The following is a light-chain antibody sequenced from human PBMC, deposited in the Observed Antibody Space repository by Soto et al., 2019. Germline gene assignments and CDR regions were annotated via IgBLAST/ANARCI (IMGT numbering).Light chain of an antibody. CDR1: ALPRQY. V-gene: IGLV3-25*03. CDR3: QSADSTYTYV. J-gene: IGLJ1*01. Sequence: SSELTQPPSVSVSPGQTARITCAGDALPRQYTYWYQQKPGQAPVLVIYKDNERPSGIPERFSGSRSGTTATLTISGVQAEDEADYYWQSADSTYTYVFGSGTKLTVL. CDR2: KDN.